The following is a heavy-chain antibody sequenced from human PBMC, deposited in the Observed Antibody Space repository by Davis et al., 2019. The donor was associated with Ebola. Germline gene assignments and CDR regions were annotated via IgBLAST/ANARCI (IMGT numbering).Heavy chain of an antibody. CDR2: ISGSGGST. CDR3: AKDTSNIWFDI. D-gene: IGHD1-26*01. CDR1: GFTFSSYA. J-gene: IGHJ3*02. V-gene: IGHV3-23*01. Sequence: GGSLRLSCAASGFTFSSYAMSWVRQAPGKGLEWVSAISGSGGSTYYADSVKGRFTISRDKSKNTLYLQMNGLRVEDTAIYYCAKDTSNIWFDIWGQGTMVTVSS.